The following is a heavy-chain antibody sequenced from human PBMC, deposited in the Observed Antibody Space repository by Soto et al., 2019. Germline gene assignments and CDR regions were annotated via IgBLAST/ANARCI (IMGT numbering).Heavy chain of an antibody. J-gene: IGHJ6*02. Sequence: QVQLVQSGAEVKKPGASVKVSCKASGYTFTSYGISWVRQAPGQGLEWMGWISAYNGNTNYAQKLQGRVTMTTDTSTSTADMEQRSRRTADTAVYYCARYSSSWPNYYYYGMDVWGQGTTVTVSS. CDR2: ISAYNGNT. CDR3: ARYSSSWPNYYYYGMDV. D-gene: IGHD6-13*01. V-gene: IGHV1-18*01. CDR1: GYTFTSYG.